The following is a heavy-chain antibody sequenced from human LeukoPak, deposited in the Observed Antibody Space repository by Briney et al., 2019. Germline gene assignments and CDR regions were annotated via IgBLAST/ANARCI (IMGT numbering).Heavy chain of an antibody. CDR3: ARDNPPRVTGTSWFDP. CDR2: IWYDGSNK. V-gene: IGHV3-33*08. D-gene: IGHD1-7*01. J-gene: IGHJ5*02. CDR1: GFTFSSYS. Sequence: GGSLRLSCAASGFTFSSYSMNWVRQAPGKGLEWVAVIWYDGSNKYYADSVKGRFTISRDNSKNTLYLQMNSLRAEDTAVYYCARDNPPRVTGTSWFDPWGQGTLVTVSS.